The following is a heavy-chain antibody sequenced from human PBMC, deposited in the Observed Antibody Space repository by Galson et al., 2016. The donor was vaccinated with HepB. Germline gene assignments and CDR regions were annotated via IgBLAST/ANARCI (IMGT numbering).Heavy chain of an antibody. J-gene: IGHJ3*01. CDR1: RFTVGNNY. CDR3: VIRGV. CDR2: IYSGGTT. V-gene: IGHV3-66*01. Sequence: SLRLSCAASRFTVGNNYMSWVRQAPGKGLEWVSLIYSGGTTHYADSVRGRFIISRDNSKNTLYLQMNSLKAEDTALYYCVIRGVWGQGTMVTVSS.